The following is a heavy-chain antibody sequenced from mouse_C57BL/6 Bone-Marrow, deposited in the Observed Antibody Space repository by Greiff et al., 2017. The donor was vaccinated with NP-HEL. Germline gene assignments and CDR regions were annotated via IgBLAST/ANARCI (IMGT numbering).Heavy chain of an antibody. CDR2: ISSGGSYT. CDR3: ARPLTGTGFAY. J-gene: IGHJ3*01. CDR1: GFTFSSYG. V-gene: IGHV5-6*01. D-gene: IGHD4-1*01. Sequence: EVNVVESGGDLVKPGGSLKLSCAASGFTFSSYGMSWVRQTPDKRLEWVATISSGGSYTYYPDSVKGQFTISRDNAKNTLYLQMSSLKSEDTAMYYCARPLTGTGFAYWGQGTLVTVSA.